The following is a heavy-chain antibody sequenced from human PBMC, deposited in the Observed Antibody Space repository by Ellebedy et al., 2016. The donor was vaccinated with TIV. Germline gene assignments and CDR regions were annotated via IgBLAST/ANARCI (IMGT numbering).Heavy chain of an antibody. D-gene: IGHD6-19*01. V-gene: IGHV3-15*07. CDR2: IKSKTDGGTT. J-gene: IGHJ4*02. Sequence: GESLKISCAASGFTFSNAWMNWVRQAPGKGLEWVGRIKSKTDGGTTDYAAPVRGRFTISRDDSKSSLYLQMNSLKTEDTAVYYCARVTPVALDYWGQGARVTVSS. CDR3: ARVTPVALDY. CDR1: GFTFSNAW.